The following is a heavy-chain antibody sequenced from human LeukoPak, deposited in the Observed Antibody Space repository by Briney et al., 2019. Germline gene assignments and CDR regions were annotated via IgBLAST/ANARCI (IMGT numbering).Heavy chain of an antibody. D-gene: IGHD3-22*01. CDR2: ISHDAGDQ. CDR3: ARDSHSSGSYSCIDY. CDR1: GFTFSSYG. J-gene: IGHJ4*02. Sequence: PGRSLRLSCAASGFTFSSYGMHWVRQAPGKGLEWVTLISHDAGDQSYADSVKGRFTISRDNSKNTLYLQMNSLGVEDTAVYYCARDSHSSGSYSCIDYWGLGTLVTVSS. V-gene: IGHV3-30*03.